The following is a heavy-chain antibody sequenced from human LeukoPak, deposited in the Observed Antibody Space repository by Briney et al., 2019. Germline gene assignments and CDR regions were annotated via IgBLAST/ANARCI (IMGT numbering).Heavy chain of an antibody. CDR3: AARGYSYEVDY. V-gene: IGHV4-4*07. J-gene: IGHJ4*02. D-gene: IGHD5-18*01. Sequence: PSETLSLTCTDSGGSISSYFWTWIRHPAGKGLEWIGRIYYSGSTNYNPSLKSRVTISVDTSKNQFSLKLSSVTAADTAVYYCAARGYSYEVDYWGQGTLVTVSS. CDR1: GGSISSYF. CDR2: IYYSGST.